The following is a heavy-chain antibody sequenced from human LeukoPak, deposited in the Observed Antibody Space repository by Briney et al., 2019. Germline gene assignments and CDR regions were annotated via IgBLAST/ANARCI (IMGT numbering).Heavy chain of an antibody. J-gene: IGHJ4*02. CDR2: INHSGST. V-gene: IGHV4-34*01. Sequence: KPSETLSLTCAVYGGSFSGYYWSWIRQPPGKGLEWIGEINHSGSTNYNPSLKSRVTISVDTSKNQFSLNLSSVTAADTAVYYCARTTGLHQDYWGQGTLVTVSS. CDR1: GGSFSGYY. D-gene: IGHD1-1*01. CDR3: ARTTGLHQDY.